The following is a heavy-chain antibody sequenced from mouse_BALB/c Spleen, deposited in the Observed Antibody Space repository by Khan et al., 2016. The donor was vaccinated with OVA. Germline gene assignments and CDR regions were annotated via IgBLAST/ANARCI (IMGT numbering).Heavy chain of an antibody. CDR2: IWGDGST. V-gene: IGHV2-6-7*01. D-gene: IGHD2-4*01. Sequence: VELVESGPGLVAPSQSLSITCTVPGFSLTGYGVNWVRQPPGKGLEWLGMIWGDGSTDYNSALKSRLSISKDNYQSQVLLKMNSLHTDDTARYYCAREIYYDYAYYYAMDYWGQGTSVTVSS. CDR1: GFSLTGYG. J-gene: IGHJ4*01. CDR3: AREIYYDYAYYYAMDY.